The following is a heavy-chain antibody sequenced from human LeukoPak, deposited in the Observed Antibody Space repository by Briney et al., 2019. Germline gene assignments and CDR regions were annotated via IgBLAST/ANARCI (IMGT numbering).Heavy chain of an antibody. CDR3: ARSPGIQNDYYYYYVDV. D-gene: IGHD5-18*01. Sequence: GGSLRLSCAASGFTFSSYSMNWVRQAPGKGLEWVSSISSSSSYIYYADSVKGRFTISRDNAKNSLYLQMNSLRAEDTAVYYCARSPGIQNDYYYYYVDVWGKGTTVTVSS. J-gene: IGHJ6*03. CDR2: ISSSSSYI. CDR1: GFTFSSYS. V-gene: IGHV3-21*01.